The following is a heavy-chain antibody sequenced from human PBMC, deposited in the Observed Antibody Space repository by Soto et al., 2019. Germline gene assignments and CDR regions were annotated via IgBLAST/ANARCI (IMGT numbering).Heavy chain of an antibody. CDR3: AKQGGPAVAGNYFDY. Sequence: SLRLSCAASGFTFSSYAMSWVRQAPGKGLEWVSAISGSGGSTYYADSVKGRFTISRDNSKNTLYLQMNSLRAEDTAVYYCAKQGGPAVAGNYFDYWGQGTLVTVSS. J-gene: IGHJ4*02. D-gene: IGHD6-19*01. V-gene: IGHV3-23*01. CDR1: GFTFSSYA. CDR2: ISGSGGST.